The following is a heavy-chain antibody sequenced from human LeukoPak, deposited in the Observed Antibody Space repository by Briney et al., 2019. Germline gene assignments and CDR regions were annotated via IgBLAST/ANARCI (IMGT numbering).Heavy chain of an antibody. J-gene: IGHJ5*02. D-gene: IGHD2-15*01. CDR3: ASGGGYCSGGSCFFDP. Sequence: SETLSLTCTVSGGSISSYYWSWIRQPAGKGLEWIGRIYTSGSTNYNPSLKSRVTMSVDTSKNQSSLKLSSVTAADTAVYYCASGGGYCSGGSCFFDPWGQGTLVTVSS. V-gene: IGHV4-4*07. CDR2: IYTSGST. CDR1: GGSISSYY.